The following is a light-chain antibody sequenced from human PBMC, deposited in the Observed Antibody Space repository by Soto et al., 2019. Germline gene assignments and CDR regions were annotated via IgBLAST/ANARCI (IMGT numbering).Light chain of an antibody. Sequence: QSVLTQPRSVSGSPGQSVTISCTGTSSDVGGYNYVSWYQQHPGKAPKLMIYDVSKRPSGVPDRFSGSKSDNTASLTISGRQAEDEADYYCFSYAGSSLVVFGGGTKLTVL. CDR1: SSDVGGYNY. V-gene: IGLV2-11*01. CDR3: FSYAGSSLVV. J-gene: IGLJ2*01. CDR2: DVS.